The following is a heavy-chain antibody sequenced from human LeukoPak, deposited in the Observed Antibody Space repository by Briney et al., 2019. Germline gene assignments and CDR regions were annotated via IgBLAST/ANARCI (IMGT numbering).Heavy chain of an antibody. CDR3: VRHDYYDSGGFDY. D-gene: IGHD3-22*01. CDR1: GDSISTSSYF. Sequence: SETLSLTCTVSGDSISTSSYFWGWIRQPPGKGLEWIGTFQYVGSTYYNPPLKSRVIISVDTSNNQFSLKLSSVTAADTAVYYCVRHDYYDSGGFDYWGQGTLVTVSS. CDR2: FQYVGST. J-gene: IGHJ4*02. V-gene: IGHV4-39*01.